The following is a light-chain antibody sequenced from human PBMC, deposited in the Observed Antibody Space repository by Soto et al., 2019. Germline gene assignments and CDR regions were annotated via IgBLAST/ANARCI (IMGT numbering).Light chain of an antibody. Sequence: DIQMTQSPSILSAIVGDRVTITCRASQSISSWLAWYQQKPGKAPKLLIYAASSLQSGVPSRFSGSGSGADFTLTISSLQPEDFATYYCQQSHSALTWTFGQGTKVDI. J-gene: IGKJ1*01. V-gene: IGKV1-39*01. CDR2: AAS. CDR3: QQSHSALTWT. CDR1: QSISSW.